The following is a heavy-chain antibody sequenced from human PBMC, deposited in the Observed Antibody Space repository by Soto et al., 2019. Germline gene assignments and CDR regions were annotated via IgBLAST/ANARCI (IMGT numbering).Heavy chain of an antibody. V-gene: IGHV3-64*01. CDR1: GFTFSSYA. D-gene: IGHD6-19*01. CDR3: ARGYGSGWPYYFDY. J-gene: IGHJ4*02. Sequence: GGSLRLSCAASGFTFSSYAMHWVRQAPGKGLEYVSAISSNGGSTYYANSVKGRFTISRDNSKNTLYLQMGSLRAEDMAVYYCARGYGSGWPYYFDYWGQGTLVTVSS. CDR2: ISSNGGST.